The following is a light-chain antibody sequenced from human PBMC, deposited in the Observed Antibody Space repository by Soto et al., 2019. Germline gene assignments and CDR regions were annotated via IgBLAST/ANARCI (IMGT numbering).Light chain of an antibody. CDR1: QTIHTY. CDR3: QQTYGGPYT. Sequence: DIEMTQSPSSLSASVGDRVTITCRASQTIHTYLNWYQQNPGKAPNLLIYGASNLQSGVPSRFSGSGSGTDFTLTINSLQPADFATYFCQQTYGGPYTFGQGTKLEIK. CDR2: GAS. V-gene: IGKV1-39*01. J-gene: IGKJ2*01.